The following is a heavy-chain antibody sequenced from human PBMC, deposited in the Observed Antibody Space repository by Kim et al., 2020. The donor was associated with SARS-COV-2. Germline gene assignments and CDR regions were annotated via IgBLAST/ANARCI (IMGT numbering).Heavy chain of an antibody. V-gene: IGHV4-59*01. CDR2: IYYNGTT. D-gene: IGHD1-26*01. J-gene: IGHJ4*01. Sequence: SETLSLTCTVSGGSISRYFWSWIRQPPGKGLEWIGNIYYNGTTNYNPSLKSRVTISIDTSKNQFSLNLRSVTAADTAVYYCARAGWELDHLIDYWGQGILVTVSS. CDR3: ARAGWELDHLIDY. CDR1: GGSISRYF.